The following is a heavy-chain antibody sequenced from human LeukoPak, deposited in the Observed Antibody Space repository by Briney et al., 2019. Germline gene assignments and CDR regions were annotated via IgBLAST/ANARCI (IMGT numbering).Heavy chain of an antibody. J-gene: IGHJ3*02. CDR1: GFTFSSYS. D-gene: IGHD3-22*01. CDR2: ISSSSSYI. CDR3: ASLNYDSSGYPGGAFDI. V-gene: IGHV3-21*01. Sequence: GGSLRLSCAASGFTFSSYSMNWVRQAPGKGLEWVSSISSSSSYIYYADSVKGRFTISRDNAKNSLYLQINSLRAEDTAVYYCASLNYDSSGYPGGAFDIWGQGTMVTVSS.